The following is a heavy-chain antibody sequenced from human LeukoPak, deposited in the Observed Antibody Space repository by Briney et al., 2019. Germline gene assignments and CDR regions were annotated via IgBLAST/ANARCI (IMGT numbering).Heavy chain of an antibody. Sequence: SVKVSCKASGGTFSSYAISWVRQAPGQGLEWMGGIIPIFGTANYAQKFQGRVTITADESTSTAYMELSSLRSEDTAVYYCARDRCTSTSCYPPDAFDIWGQGTMVTVSS. CDR3: ARDRCTSTSCYPPDAFDI. D-gene: IGHD2-2*01. V-gene: IGHV1-69*13. CDR1: GGTFSSYA. J-gene: IGHJ3*02. CDR2: IIPIFGTA.